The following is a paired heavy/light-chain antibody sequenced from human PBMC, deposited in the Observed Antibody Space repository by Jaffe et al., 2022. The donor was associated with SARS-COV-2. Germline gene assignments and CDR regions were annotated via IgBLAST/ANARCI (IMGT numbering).Heavy chain of an antibody. CDR1: GYTFTNHG. D-gene: IGHD2-15*01. Sequence: QVQLVQSGTEVKKPGASVKVSCKASGYTFTNHGISWVRQAPGQGLEWMGWISAYNGDTNYAQELQGRVTMTTDTSTSTAYMELRGLRSDDTAVYYCARYCSGGSCYLPIGDFDYWGQGTLVTVSS. V-gene: IGHV1-18*01. CDR2: ISAYNGDT. J-gene: IGHJ4*02. CDR3: ARYCSGGSCYLPIGDFDY.
Light chain of an antibody. Sequence: QTVVTQEPSLTVSPGGTVTLTCASSTGAVTSGYYPNWFQQKPGQAPRALIYSTSNKHSWTPARFSGSLLGGKAALTLSGVQPEDEAEYYCLLFYGGASWVFGGGTKLTVL. CDR1: TGAVTSGYY. J-gene: IGLJ3*02. V-gene: IGLV7-43*01. CDR3: LLFYGGASWV. CDR2: STS.